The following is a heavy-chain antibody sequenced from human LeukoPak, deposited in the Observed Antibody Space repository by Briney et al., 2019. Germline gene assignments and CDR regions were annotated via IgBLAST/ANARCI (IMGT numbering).Heavy chain of an antibody. D-gene: IGHD5/OR15-5a*01. CDR2: IYTSGST. V-gene: IGHV4-4*09. CDR3: ATSDTVSTYNWFDP. Sequence: SETLSHTCTVSGGSISSYYWSWIRQPPGKGLEWIGYIYTSGSTNYNPSLKSRVTISVDTSKNQFSLKLSSVTAADTAVYYCATSDTVSTYNWFDPWGLGTLVTVS. J-gene: IGHJ5*02. CDR1: GGSISSYY.